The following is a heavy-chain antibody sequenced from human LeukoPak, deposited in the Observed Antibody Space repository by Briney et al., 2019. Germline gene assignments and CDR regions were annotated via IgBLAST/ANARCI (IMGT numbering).Heavy chain of an antibody. Sequence: PGGSLRLSCAVSGFTFSDYWMNWVRQAPGKGLEWVASIKQDGSENHYVDSVKGRFTISRDNARNSLYLQMNSLRAEDSALYYRARLGETGYRPGDYWGQGTQVTVSS. CDR3: ARLGETGYRPGDY. J-gene: IGHJ4*02. CDR2: IKQDGSEN. D-gene: IGHD5-24*01. V-gene: IGHV3-7*01. CDR1: GFTFSDYW.